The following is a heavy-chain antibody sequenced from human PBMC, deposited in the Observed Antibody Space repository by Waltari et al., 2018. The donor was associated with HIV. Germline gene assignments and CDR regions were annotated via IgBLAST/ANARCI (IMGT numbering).Heavy chain of an antibody. Sequence: QVQLVESGGGVVQPGRSLRLSCAASGFTFSSYGMHWVRQAPGKGLEWVAVIGQDGSNKYYADSVKGRFTISRDNSKNTLYLQMNSRRAEDTAVYDCAREDLLYCGGDCYPGDYWGQGTLVTVSS. CDR1: GFTFSSYG. J-gene: IGHJ4*02. CDR2: IGQDGSNK. V-gene: IGHV3-33*01. D-gene: IGHD2-21*02. CDR3: AREDLLYCGGDCYPGDY.